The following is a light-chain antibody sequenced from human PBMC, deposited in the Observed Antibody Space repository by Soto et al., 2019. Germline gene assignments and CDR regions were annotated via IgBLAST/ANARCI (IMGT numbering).Light chain of an antibody. CDR1: SGHNTYI. Sequence: QLVLTQSSSASASLGPSVKLTCILSSGHNTYIIAWHQQQPGKAPRFLMTLDRSGSYNRGSGVPDRFSGSSSGADRYLTISNLQFEDEGDYYCETWYSNTHKVFGGGTQLTVL. CDR2: LDRSGSY. V-gene: IGLV4-60*02. J-gene: IGLJ3*02. CDR3: ETWYSNTHKV.